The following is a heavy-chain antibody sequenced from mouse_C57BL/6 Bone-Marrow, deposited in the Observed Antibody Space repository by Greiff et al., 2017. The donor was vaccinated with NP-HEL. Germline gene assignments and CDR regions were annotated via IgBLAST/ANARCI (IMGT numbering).Heavy chain of an antibody. CDR3: ARAWFTGAY. V-gene: IGHV3-6*01. Sequence: EVQLQESGPGLVKPSQSLSLTCSVTGYSITSGYYWNWIRQFPGNKLEWMGYISYDGSNNYNPSLKNRISITRDTSKNQFFLKLNSVTTEDTATYYCARAWFTGAYWGQGTLVTVSA. D-gene: IGHD1-1*01. CDR1: GYSITSGYY. CDR2: ISYDGSN. J-gene: IGHJ3*01.